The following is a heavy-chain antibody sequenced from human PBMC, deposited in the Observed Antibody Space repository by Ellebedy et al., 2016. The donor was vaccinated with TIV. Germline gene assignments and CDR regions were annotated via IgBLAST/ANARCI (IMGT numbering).Heavy chain of an antibody. V-gene: IGHV5-51*01. Sequence: GESLKISCKGSGYSFHSYWIAWVRQMPGKGLEWMGIIYPGDSDTRYSPSFQGQVTISADKSVSTAYLQWSSLKAPDSAIYYCARRARNWYFNLWGRGTLVTVS. CDR1: GYSFHSYW. J-gene: IGHJ2*01. CDR3: ARRARNWYFNL. CDR2: IYPGDSDT.